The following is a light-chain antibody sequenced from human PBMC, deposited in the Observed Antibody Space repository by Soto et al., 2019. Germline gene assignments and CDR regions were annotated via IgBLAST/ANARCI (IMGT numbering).Light chain of an antibody. J-gene: IGLJ3*02. V-gene: IGLV2-14*01. CDR2: DVT. Sequence: QSALTQPASVSRSPGQSITISCTGTTRDVGGYNYVSWYQQHQGKAPKLMIYDVTNRPSGVSNRFSGSKSGNTASLTISGLKAEDEADYYCSSYTSSSTPLVFGGGTKLTVL. CDR3: SSYTSSSTPLV. CDR1: TRDVGGYNY.